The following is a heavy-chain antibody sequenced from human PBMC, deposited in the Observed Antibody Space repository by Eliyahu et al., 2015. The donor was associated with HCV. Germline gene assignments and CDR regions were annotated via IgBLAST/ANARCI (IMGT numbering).Heavy chain of an antibody. CDR3: ARDLHWNQVDY. J-gene: IGHJ4*02. CDR2: INPDGSTX. Sequence: EVQLVESGGGIVQPGGSLRLSCAASGFPFTNYWXHXVRXVPGRGPVGVPXINPDGSTXDXADXVKGRFTISRDNARNTLFLQMNSLRAEDTAVYYCARDLHWNQVDYWGQGALVTVSS. CDR1: GFPFTNYW. D-gene: IGHD1-1*01. V-gene: IGHV3-74*01.